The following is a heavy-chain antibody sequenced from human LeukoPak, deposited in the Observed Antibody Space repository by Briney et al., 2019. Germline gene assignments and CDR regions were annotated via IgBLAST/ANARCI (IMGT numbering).Heavy chain of an antibody. V-gene: IGHV4-4*09. Sequence: SETLSLTCTVSGGSISSYYWSWIRQPPGKGLEWIGYIYTSGSTNYNPSLKSRVTISVDTSKNQFSLKLSSVTAADTAVYYCARAYCSGGSCYPKQNWFDPWGQGTLVTVSS. D-gene: IGHD2-15*01. CDR2: IYTSGST. CDR3: ARAYCSGGSCYPKQNWFDP. J-gene: IGHJ5*02. CDR1: GGSISSYY.